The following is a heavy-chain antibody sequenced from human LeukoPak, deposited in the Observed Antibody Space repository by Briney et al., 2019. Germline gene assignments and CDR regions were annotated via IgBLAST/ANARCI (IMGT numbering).Heavy chain of an antibody. CDR1: GFTFSDYY. D-gene: IGHD6-19*01. V-gene: IGHV3-11*05. CDR2: ISSSSSYT. J-gene: IGHJ4*02. Sequence: GGSLRFSCAASGFTFSDYYMSWIRQAPGKGLEWVSYISSSSSYTNYADSVKGRFTISRDNAKNSLYLQMNSLRAEDTAVYYCAREAVAGKVDYWGQGTLVTVSS. CDR3: AREAVAGKVDY.